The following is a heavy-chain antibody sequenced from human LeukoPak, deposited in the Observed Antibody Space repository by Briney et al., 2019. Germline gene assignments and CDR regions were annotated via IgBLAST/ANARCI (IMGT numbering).Heavy chain of an antibody. CDR2: ISAYNGNT. CDR3: ASLATYYYDSSGYSFDY. D-gene: IGHD3-22*01. J-gene: IGHJ4*02. Sequence: ASVKVSCKASGYTFTSYGISWVRQAPGQGLEWMGWISAYNGNTNYAQKFQGRVTITADESTSTAYMELSSLRSEDTAVYYCASLATYYYDSSGYSFDYWGQGTLVTVSS. CDR1: GYTFTSYG. V-gene: IGHV1-18*01.